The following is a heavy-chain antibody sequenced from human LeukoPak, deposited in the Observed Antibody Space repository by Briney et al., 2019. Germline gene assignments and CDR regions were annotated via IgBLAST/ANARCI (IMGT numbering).Heavy chain of an antibody. CDR3: ATYRGYSGSYYGFDY. V-gene: IGHV4-59*01. D-gene: IGHD1-26*01. CDR1: GGSISSYY. Sequence: PSETLSLTCTVSGGSISSYYWSWIRQPPGKGLEWIGYIYYSGSTNYNPSLKSRVTISVDTSKNQFSLKLSSVTAADTAVYYCATYRGYSGSYYGFDYWGQGTLVTVSS. J-gene: IGHJ4*02. CDR2: IYYSGST.